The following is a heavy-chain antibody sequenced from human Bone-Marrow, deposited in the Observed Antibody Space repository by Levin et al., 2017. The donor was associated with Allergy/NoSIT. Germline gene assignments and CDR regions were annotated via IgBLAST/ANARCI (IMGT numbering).Heavy chain of an antibody. CDR2: IKEDGSEK. CDR1: GFTFRNYW. CDR3: AALRGMNV. V-gene: IGHV3-7*01. J-gene: IGHJ6*02. Sequence: GGSLRLSCEGSGFTFRNYWMTWVRQAPGKGLEWVANIKEDGSEKYYVDSVKGRFTISRDNAKNSLYLQMNSLRVEDTAVFYCAALRGMNVWGQGPTVTVSS.